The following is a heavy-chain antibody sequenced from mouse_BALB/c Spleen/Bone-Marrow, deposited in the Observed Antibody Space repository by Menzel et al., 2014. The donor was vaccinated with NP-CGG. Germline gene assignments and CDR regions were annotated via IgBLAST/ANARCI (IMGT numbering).Heavy chain of an antibody. J-gene: IGHJ1*01. V-gene: IGHV5-4*02. Sequence: EVKVVESGGGLMKPGGSLKLSCAASGFTFSDYYMYWVRQTPEKRLEWVATISNGGSYTYYPDSVKGRFSISRDNAKNNLYLQMSSLKSEDTAMHYCARDSLYYYGSSYGYFDVWGAGTTVTVSS. CDR1: GFTFSDYY. CDR2: ISNGGSYT. CDR3: ARDSLYYYGSSYGYFDV. D-gene: IGHD1-1*01.